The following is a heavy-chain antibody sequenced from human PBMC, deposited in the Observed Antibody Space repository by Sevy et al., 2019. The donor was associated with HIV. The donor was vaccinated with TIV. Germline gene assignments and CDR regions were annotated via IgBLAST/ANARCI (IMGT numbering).Heavy chain of an antibody. CDR3: ARGRRVLPRAVNWFDP. V-gene: IGHV4-34*01. Sequence: SETLPLTCAVYGGSFSGYYWSWIRQPPGKWLEWIGEINHSGSTNYNPSLKSRVTISVDTSKNQFSLKLSSVTAADTAVYYCARGRRVLPRAVNWFDPWGQRTLVTVSS. J-gene: IGHJ5*02. CDR1: GGSFSGYY. CDR2: INHSGST. D-gene: IGHD3-10*01.